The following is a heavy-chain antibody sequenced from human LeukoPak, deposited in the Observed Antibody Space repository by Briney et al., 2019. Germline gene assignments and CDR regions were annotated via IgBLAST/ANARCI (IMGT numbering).Heavy chain of an antibody. D-gene: IGHD3-22*01. CDR3: ARDRERWLFSY. CDR1: GYSISSGYY. V-gene: IGHV4-38-2*02. CDR2: IYHSGGT. Sequence: SETLSLTCAVSGYSISSGYYWGWIRQPPGKGLVWIGTIYHSGGTYYNPSLKSRLTISLDTSKNQFSLKLTSVTAADTAVYYCARDRERWLFSYWGQGTLVTVSS. J-gene: IGHJ4*02.